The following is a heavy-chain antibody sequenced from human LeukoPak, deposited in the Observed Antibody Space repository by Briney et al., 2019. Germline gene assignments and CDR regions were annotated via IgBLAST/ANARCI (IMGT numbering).Heavy chain of an antibody. Sequence: PGRSLRLSCAASGFTFDDYVMHWVRQAPGKGLEWVSGINWNSGNIDYADSVKGRFTISRDNDKKSLYLQMNSVRVGDTALYYCVKDSRFRGYDSRGPLDHWGQGTLVTVSS. V-gene: IGHV3-9*01. CDR2: INWNSGNI. D-gene: IGHD3-22*01. CDR1: GFTFDDYV. J-gene: IGHJ4*02. CDR3: VKDSRFRGYDSRGPLDH.